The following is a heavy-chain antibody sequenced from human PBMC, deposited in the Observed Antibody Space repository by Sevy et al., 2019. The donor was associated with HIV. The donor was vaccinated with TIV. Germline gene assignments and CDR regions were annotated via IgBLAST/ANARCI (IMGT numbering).Heavy chain of an antibody. CDR2: IYYSGST. D-gene: IGHD2-15*01. J-gene: IGHJ4*02. V-gene: IGHV4-39*01. Sequence: SDTLSLTCTVSGDSIRTSSYYWAWIRQPPGKGLEWIGSIYYSGSTYYNPSLKSRVTISVDTSKNQFSLKLSSVTAADTAVYYCAREDIVVVVAAICYFDYWGQGTLVTVSS. CDR3: AREDIVVVVAAICYFDY. CDR1: GDSIRTSSYY.